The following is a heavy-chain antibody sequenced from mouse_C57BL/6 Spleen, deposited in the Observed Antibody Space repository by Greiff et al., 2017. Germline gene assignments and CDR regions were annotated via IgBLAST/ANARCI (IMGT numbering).Heavy chain of an antibody. CDR3: ARNYGSSPDAMDY. V-gene: IGHV1-61*01. Sequence: QVQLQQPGAELVRPGSSVKLSCKASGYTFTSYWMDWVKQRPGQGLEWIGNIYPSDSETHYNQKFKDKATLTVDKSSSTAYMQLSSLTSEDSAVYYCARNYGSSPDAMDYWGQGTSVTVSS. CDR1: GYTFTSYW. D-gene: IGHD1-1*01. J-gene: IGHJ4*01. CDR2: IYPSDSET.